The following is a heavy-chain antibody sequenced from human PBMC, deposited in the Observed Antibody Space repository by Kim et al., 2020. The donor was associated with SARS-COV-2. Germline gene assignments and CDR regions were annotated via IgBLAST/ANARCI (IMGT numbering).Heavy chain of an antibody. CDR1: GYTFTGYY. Sequence: ASVKVSCKASGYTFTGYYMHWVRQAPGQGLEWMGRINPNSGGTNYAQKFQGRVTMTRDTSISTAYMELSRLRSDDTAVYYCARDRTPWSSKEGWDAFDIWGQGTMVTVSS. CDR2: INPNSGGT. V-gene: IGHV1-2*06. D-gene: IGHD2-2*01. J-gene: IGHJ3*02. CDR3: ARDRTPWSSKEGWDAFDI.